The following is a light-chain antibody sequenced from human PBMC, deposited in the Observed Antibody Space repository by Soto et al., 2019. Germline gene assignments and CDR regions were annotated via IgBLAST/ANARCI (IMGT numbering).Light chain of an antibody. CDR2: AAS. CDR3: LQDYNYPRT. CDR1: QGIRND. Sequence: AIQMTQSPSSLSASVGDRVTITCRASQGIRNDLGWYQQKPGKAPKLLIYAASSLQSGVPSRFSRSGSGTDFTLTIRTLQPEDFATYYCLQDYNYPRTVGQGTKVDSK. J-gene: IGKJ1*01. V-gene: IGKV1-6*01.